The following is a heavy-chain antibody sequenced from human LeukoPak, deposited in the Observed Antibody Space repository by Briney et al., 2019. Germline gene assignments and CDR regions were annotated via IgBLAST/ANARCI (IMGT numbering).Heavy chain of an antibody. J-gene: IGHJ4*02. CDR3: ALNDYGDGLGY. V-gene: IGHV1-2*03. CDR2: INPNSGGT. Sequence: LGASVKVSCRASGYXFTVYYIHWVRQAPGQGLEWLGWINPNSGGTNYAQRFQGRVTMTRDTSFSTAYMELSRLRSDDTAVYYCALNDYGDGLGYWGQGTLVTVFS. D-gene: IGHD4-17*01. CDR1: GYXFTVYY.